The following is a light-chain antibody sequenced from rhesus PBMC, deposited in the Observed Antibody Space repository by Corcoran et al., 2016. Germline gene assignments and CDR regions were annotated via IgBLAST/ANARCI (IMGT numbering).Light chain of an antibody. CDR2: AAS. J-gene: IGKJ4*01. V-gene: IGKV1-28*03. Sequence: DIQMTQSPSSLSASVGDTVTITCRARQGISSYLNWFQQKPGKAPKLLIYAASILPSGVPSRFSGSGSGTDFTLTISSLQPADFAAYYCQQHNSHPLTFGGGTKVELK. CDR3: QQHNSHPLT. CDR1: QGISSY.